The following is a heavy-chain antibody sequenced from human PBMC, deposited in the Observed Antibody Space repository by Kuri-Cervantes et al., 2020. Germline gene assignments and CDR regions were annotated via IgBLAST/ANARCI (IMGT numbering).Heavy chain of an antibody. Sequence: SVKVSCKASGGTFSSYAISWVRQAPGQGLEWMGGIIPIFGTANYAQKFQGRVTITADESTSTAYMELSSLRSEDTAVYYCARVAAGFEVVTAFFDYWGQGTLVTVSS. V-gene: IGHV1-69*13. J-gene: IGHJ4*02. CDR3: ARVAAGFEVVTAFFDY. CDR2: IIPIFGTA. D-gene: IGHD2-21*02. CDR1: GGTFSSYA.